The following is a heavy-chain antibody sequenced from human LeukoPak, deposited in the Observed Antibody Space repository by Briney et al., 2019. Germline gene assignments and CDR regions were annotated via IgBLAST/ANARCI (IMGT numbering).Heavy chain of an antibody. Sequence: SETLSLTCAVSGDSFSDNFWSWIRQPPGKGLEWIGEINHSGTANYNPSLRSRVIISIDTSKNQFSLKLISVTAAVTAVYYCARMAYFARSVAPLIDYWGQGTLVTVSS. V-gene: IGHV4-34*01. CDR1: GDSFSDNF. CDR2: INHSGTA. D-gene: IGHD2/OR15-2a*01. CDR3: ARMAYFARSVAPLIDY. J-gene: IGHJ4*02.